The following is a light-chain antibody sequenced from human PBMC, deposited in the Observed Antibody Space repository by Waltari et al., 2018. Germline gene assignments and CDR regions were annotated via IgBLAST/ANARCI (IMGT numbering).Light chain of an antibody. V-gene: IGLV2-14*03. Sequence: QSALTQPASVSGSPGQSITISCTGTISDIGAYNHVSWYQQYPGQAPKLLIFYVSDRPPGVFDRFSGANSGNTASLTISGLQAEDEADYYCSSFTTSSSWIFGGGTTLTVL. CDR2: YVS. CDR1: ISDIGAYNH. J-gene: IGLJ2*01. CDR3: SSFTTSSSWI.